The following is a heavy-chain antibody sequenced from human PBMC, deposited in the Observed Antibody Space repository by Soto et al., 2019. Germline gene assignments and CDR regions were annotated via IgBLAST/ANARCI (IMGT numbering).Heavy chain of an antibody. V-gene: IGHV4-59*01. J-gene: IGHJ4*02. CDR2: IYYNGRT. D-gene: IGHD3-3*01. Sequence: SETLSLTCTVSGGSISTYCWSWIRQPPGKGLEWIGYIYYNGRTNYNPSLESRVTISLDTSKSQFSLKLSSVSAADTAVYYCARDGSGYDFWSGPYFFDYWGPATLVTVSS. CDR1: GGSISTYC. CDR3: ARDGSGYDFWSGPYFFDY.